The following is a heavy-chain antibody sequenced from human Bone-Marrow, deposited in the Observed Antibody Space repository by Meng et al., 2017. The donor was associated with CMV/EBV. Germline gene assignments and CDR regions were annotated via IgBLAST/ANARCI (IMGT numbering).Heavy chain of an antibody. D-gene: IGHD2-2*01. J-gene: IGHJ6*02. CDR1: GFSVSNYG. Sequence: GGSLRLSCAASGFSVSNYGLHWVRQAPGKGLEWVAVISNDGSNKYYADSVKGRFTISRGNSKNTLYLQMNSLRPEDTAVYYCASLSSTRVYYYYGVDVWGQGTTVTVSS. CDR3: ASLSSTRVYYYYGVDV. V-gene: IGHV3-30-3*01. CDR2: ISNDGSNK.